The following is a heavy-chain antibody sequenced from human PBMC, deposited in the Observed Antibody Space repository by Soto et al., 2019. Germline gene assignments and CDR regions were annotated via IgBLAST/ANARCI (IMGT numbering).Heavy chain of an antibody. D-gene: IGHD2-2*01. Sequence: QVTLKESGPVLVKPTETLTLTCTVSGLSLSSGRLGVSWIRQPPGKALEWLADIFSNDDKSYSTSLRSRLTLSKDTSRGQVVLTMTNMDPMDSATYYCALIKDCSRTDCYLASFDPWGQGTLVTVSS. CDR2: IFSNDDK. CDR3: ALIKDCSRTDCYLASFDP. J-gene: IGHJ5*02. CDR1: GLSLSSGRLG. V-gene: IGHV2-26*01.